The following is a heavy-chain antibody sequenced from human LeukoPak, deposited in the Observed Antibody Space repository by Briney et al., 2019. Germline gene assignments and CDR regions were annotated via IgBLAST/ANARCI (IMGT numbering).Heavy chain of an antibody. CDR2: ISYSGST. V-gene: IGHV4-59*01. Sequence: SETLSLTCSVSGGSTSNYYWSWIRQPPGKGPGWIGYISYSGSTNYSPSLKSRVTISVGTSKNQFSLKLTSVTAADTAVYYCATGGFYFDYWGQGTLVTVSS. J-gene: IGHJ4*02. CDR3: ATGGFYFDY. CDR1: GGSTSNYY.